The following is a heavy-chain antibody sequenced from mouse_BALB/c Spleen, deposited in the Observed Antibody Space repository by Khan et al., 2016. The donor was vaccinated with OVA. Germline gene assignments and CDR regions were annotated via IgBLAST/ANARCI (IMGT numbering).Heavy chain of an antibody. Sequence: VELQQSGAELARPGASVKMSCKASGYTFTSYTIHWIKKRPGQGLEWIGYINPSNGYNNYNQKFKDKATLTTDKSSTTAYLQLRSLTSDDSAVYNCVRDGAYHRNDGWVAYWGQGTLVTVSA. CDR1: GYTFTSYT. CDR3: VRDGAYHRNDGWVAY. V-gene: IGHV1-4*01. J-gene: IGHJ3*01. D-gene: IGHD2-14*01. CDR2: INPSNGYN.